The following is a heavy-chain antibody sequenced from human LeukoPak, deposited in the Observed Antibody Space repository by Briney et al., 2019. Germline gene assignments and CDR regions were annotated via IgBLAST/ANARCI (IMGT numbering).Heavy chain of an antibody. D-gene: IGHD2-15*01. CDR3: ARAEVGGYFDY. Sequence: SETLSLTCTVSGGSISSSNWWSWVRQPPGKGLEWIGEINHSGSTNYNPSLKSRVTISVDTSKNQFSLKLSSVTAADTAVYYCARAEVGGYFDYWGQGTLVTVSS. CDR1: GGSISSSNW. CDR2: INHSGST. V-gene: IGHV4-4*02. J-gene: IGHJ4*02.